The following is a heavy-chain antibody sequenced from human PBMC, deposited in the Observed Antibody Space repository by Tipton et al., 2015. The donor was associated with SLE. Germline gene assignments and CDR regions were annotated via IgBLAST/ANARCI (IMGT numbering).Heavy chain of an antibody. CDR2: IWYDGSKK. CDR3: ARDDGDKPLDY. CDR1: AFNFSSHW. V-gene: IGHV3-33*08. J-gene: IGHJ4*02. D-gene: IGHD7-27*01. Sequence: SLRLSCAASAFNFSSHWMTWVRQAPGKGLEWVAVIWYDGSKKYYADSVKGRFTISRDNSKNMLYLQMNSLRAEDTAVYSCARDDGDKPLDYWGQGTLVTVSS.